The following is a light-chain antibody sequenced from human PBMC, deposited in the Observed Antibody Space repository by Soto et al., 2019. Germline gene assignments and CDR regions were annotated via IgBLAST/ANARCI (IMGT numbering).Light chain of an antibody. Sequence: EIVLTQSPGTLSLSPGERATLSCRASQSVSTRSLAWYQQKPGQPPRLLISGASSRAADIPDRFSGSGSGTDFTLTINRLEPEDFAVYYCQQYDSSPRTFGQGTKVE. CDR1: QSVSTRS. V-gene: IGKV3-20*01. J-gene: IGKJ1*01. CDR3: QQYDSSPRT. CDR2: GAS.